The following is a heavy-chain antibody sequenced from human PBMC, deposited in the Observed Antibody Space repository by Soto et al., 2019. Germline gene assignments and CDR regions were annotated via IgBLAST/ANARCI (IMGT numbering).Heavy chain of an antibody. V-gene: IGHV3-7*04. CDR2: IKQDGSEK. CDR1: GFTFSSYW. Sequence: PGGSLRLSCAASGFTFSSYWMSWVRQAPGKGLEWVANIKQDGSEKYYVDSVKGRFTISRDNAKNSLYLQMNSLRAEDTAVYYCARGDYHDISGPFSDAFDIWGQGTMVTGSS. J-gene: IGHJ3*02. D-gene: IGHD3-22*01. CDR3: ARGDYHDISGPFSDAFDI.